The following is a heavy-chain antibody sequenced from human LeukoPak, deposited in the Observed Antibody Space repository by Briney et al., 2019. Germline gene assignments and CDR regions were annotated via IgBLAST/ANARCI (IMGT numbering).Heavy chain of an antibody. J-gene: IGHJ4*02. D-gene: IGHD6-13*01. CDR3: AKVTTGIAAAGIDC. V-gene: IGHV3-30*18. CDR1: GFTFSSYG. Sequence: GRSLRLSCAASGFTFSSYGMHWVRQAPGKGLEWVAAASYDGSEKYYADTMKGRFTISRDNSKNTLYLQMNSLRADDTAVYFCAKVTTGIAAAGIDCWGQGTLVIVSS. CDR2: ASYDGSEK.